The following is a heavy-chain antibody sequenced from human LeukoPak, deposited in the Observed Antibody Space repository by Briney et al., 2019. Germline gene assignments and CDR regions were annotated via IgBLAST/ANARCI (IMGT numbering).Heavy chain of an antibody. J-gene: IGHJ1*01. CDR2: IYPGDSDT. D-gene: IGHD3-22*01. Sequence: GESLQISRQGSGSSFTSYWIDWVRQLPGKGLEWMGIIYPGDSDTRYSPSFQGQVTISADKSISTAYLQWSSLKASDTAMYYCARPLVSITMIVVVITTSPGNEAEYFQHWGQGTLVTVSS. V-gene: IGHV5-51*01. CDR1: GSSFTSYW. CDR3: ARPLVSITMIVVVITTSPGNEAEYFQH.